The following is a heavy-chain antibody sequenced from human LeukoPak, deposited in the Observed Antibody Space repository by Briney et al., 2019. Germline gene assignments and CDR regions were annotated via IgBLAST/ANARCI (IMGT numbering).Heavy chain of an antibody. CDR3: TRARGGPPWAMFIDY. J-gene: IGHJ4*02. Sequence: GGSLRLSCTASGFTFGDYAMSWVRQAPGKGLEWVGCIRSRAYGGAAEYAPSVKNRFIISRDDSNGIVYLQMNRLKSEDTAIYSCTRARGGPPWAMFIDYWGQGTLVTVSS. V-gene: IGHV3-49*04. CDR2: IRSRAYGGAA. D-gene: IGHD3-10*02. CDR1: GFTFGDYA.